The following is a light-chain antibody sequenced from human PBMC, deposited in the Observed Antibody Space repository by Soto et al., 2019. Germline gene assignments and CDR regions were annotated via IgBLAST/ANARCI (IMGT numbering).Light chain of an antibody. J-gene: IGLJ2*01. CDR3: CSYAGSSVA. V-gene: IGLV2-23*01. CDR2: EGS. CDR1: SSDVGSYNL. Sequence: QSVLTQPASVSGSPGQSITISCTGTSSDVGSYNLVSWYQQHPGKAPKLMIYEGSKRPSGVSNRFSGSKSGNTASLTISGVQAEDEAEYYCCSYAGSSVAFGGGTKLIVL.